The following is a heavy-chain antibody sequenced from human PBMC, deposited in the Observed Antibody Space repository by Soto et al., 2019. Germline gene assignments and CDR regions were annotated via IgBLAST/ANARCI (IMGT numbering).Heavy chain of an antibody. Sequence: SETLSLTCTVSGGSISSYYWSCIRQPPGKVLELIGYIYYSGSTNYNPSLKSRVTISVDTSKNQFSLKLSSVTAAETAVFYCATAAVGFDYGEATVVGSTSHYYFGMDVWGPWTTVTVSS. CDR3: ATAAVGFDYGEATVVGSTSHYYFGMDV. CDR2: IYYSGST. V-gene: IGHV4-59*01. J-gene: IGHJ6*02. CDR1: GGSISSYY. D-gene: IGHD4-17*01.